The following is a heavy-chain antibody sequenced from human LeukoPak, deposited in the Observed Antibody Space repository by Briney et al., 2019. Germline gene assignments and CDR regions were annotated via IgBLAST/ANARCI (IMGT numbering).Heavy chain of an antibody. CDR2: IKSKTDGGTT. D-gene: IGHD2-2*01. J-gene: IGHJ4*02. Sequence: RPGGSLRLSCAASGFTFTSFGMSWVRQAPGKGLEWVGRIKSKTDGGTTDYAAPVKGRFTISRDDSKNTLYLQMNSLKTEDTAVYYCTTDRRSLGYCSSTSCYENYWGQGTLVTVSS. CDR3: TTDRRSLGYCSSTSCYENY. V-gene: IGHV3-15*01. CDR1: GFTFTSFG.